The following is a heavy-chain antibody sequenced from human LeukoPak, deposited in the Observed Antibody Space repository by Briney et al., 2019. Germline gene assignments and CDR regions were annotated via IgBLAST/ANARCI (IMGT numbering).Heavy chain of an antibody. V-gene: IGHV4-4*07. Sequence: SETLSLTCTVSDGSISSYYWSWLRQPAGKGLEWIGRIYPSGSTIYNPSLKSRVTMSVETSKNQFSLKLSSVTAADTAVYYCARTSSSSWSYGMDVWGQGTTVTVSS. J-gene: IGHJ6*02. CDR2: IYPSGST. CDR3: ARTSSSSWSYGMDV. D-gene: IGHD6-13*01. CDR1: DGSISSYY.